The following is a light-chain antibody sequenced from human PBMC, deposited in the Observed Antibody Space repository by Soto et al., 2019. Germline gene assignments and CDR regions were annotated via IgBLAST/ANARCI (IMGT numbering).Light chain of an antibody. CDR2: EVS. CDR1: SSDVGGYNY. CDR3: SSYTTTNTLHV. J-gene: IGLJ1*01. V-gene: IGLV2-14*01. Sequence: QSVLTQPASVSGSPGQSTTVSCTGTSSDVGGYNYVSWYQQHPGKAPKLIIYEVSHRPSAVSNRFSGSKSGNTASLTISGLQAEDEAEYYCSSYTTTNTLHVFGTGTKVTVL.